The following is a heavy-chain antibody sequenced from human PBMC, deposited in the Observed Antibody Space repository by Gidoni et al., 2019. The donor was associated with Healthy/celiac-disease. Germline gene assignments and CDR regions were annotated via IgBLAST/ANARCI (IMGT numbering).Heavy chain of an antibody. CDR1: GGSMSSSDYY. D-gene: IGHD2-15*01. CDR2: IYYSWST. Sequence: QLQLQESGPGLVKPSETLSRTCTVSGGSMSSSDYYLGWIRKPPGKGLELIGSIYYSWSTYYNPSLKSRVTISVDTSKNQFSLKLSSVTAADTAVYYCARHVRCSGGSCYSPYFDYWGQGTLVTVSS. V-gene: IGHV4-39*01. J-gene: IGHJ4*02. CDR3: ARHVRCSGGSCYSPYFDY.